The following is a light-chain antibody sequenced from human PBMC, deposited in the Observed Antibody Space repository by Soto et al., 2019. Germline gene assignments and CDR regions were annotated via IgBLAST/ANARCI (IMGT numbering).Light chain of an antibody. Sequence: EIVLTQSPGTLSLSPGERATLSCRASQSVSSSYLAWYQQKPGQAPRLLIYGASSRATGIPDRFSGSGSGTDFTLTISRLEREDFAVYYCQQYGSSHPMYTFGQGTKLEIK. CDR1: QSVSSSY. V-gene: IGKV3-20*01. J-gene: IGKJ2*01. CDR2: GAS. CDR3: QQYGSSHPMYT.